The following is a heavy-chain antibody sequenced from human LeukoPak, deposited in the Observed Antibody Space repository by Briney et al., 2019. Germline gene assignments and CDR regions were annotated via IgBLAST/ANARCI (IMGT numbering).Heavy chain of an antibody. Sequence: SVKVSCKASGGTFSSYAISWVRQAPGQGLEWMGGIIPIFGTANYAQKFQRRVTITADESTSTAYMELSSLRSEDTAVYYCARDYGSGTTPFQHWGQGTLVTVSS. J-gene: IGHJ1*01. CDR2: IIPIFGTA. D-gene: IGHD3-10*01. CDR3: ARDYGSGTTPFQH. V-gene: IGHV1-69*13. CDR1: GGTFSSYA.